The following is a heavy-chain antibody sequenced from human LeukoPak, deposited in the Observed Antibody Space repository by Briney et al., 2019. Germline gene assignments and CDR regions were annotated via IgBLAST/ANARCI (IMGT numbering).Heavy chain of an antibody. D-gene: IGHD2-21*01. V-gene: IGHV3-72*01. CDR2: TRNKAKSYTT. Sequence: GGSLRLSCAASGFNFSDHYMDWVRQAPGKGLGWVGRTRNKAKSYTTEYAASVKGRFTISRDDSKSTLYLQMNSLKTEDTAVYYCARYSTLGIYYGMDVWGKGTTVTVSS. J-gene: IGHJ6*04. CDR3: ARYSTLGIYYGMDV. CDR1: GFNFSDHY.